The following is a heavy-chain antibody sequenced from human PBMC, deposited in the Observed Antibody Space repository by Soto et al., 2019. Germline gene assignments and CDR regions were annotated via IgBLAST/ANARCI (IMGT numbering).Heavy chain of an antibody. D-gene: IGHD2-15*01. CDR2: IIPIFGTA. CDR3: SRDHCSGGRCSPYGMDV. J-gene: IGHJ6*02. V-gene: IGHV1-69*12. Sequence: QVQLVQSGAEVKKPGSSVKVSCKASGGTFRSYAISWVRQAPGQGLEWMGGIIPIFGTANYAQKFQGRVTITADDSTSTAYRERSSLRSEDTAVYYCSRDHCSGGRCSPYGMDVWGQGTTVTVSS. CDR1: GGTFRSYA.